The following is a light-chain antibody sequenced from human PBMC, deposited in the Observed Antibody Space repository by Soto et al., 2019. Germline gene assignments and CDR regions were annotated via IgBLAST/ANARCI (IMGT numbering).Light chain of an antibody. CDR3: QQFLNLPYT. CDR1: QDISNY. CDR2: DAS. J-gene: IGKJ2*01. V-gene: IGKV1-33*01. Sequence: DIQMTQSPSSLSASVGDRVTITCQASQDISNYLNWYQQKPGKAPKLLIYDASNLETGVPSGFSGSGSGTDFTFTISSLQPEDIATYYCQQFLNLPYTFGQGTKLKIK.